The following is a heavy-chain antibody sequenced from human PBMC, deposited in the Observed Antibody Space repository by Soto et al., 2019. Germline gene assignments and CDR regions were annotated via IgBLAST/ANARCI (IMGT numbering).Heavy chain of an antibody. CDR3: ARGNRYYDSSGYTDY. J-gene: IGHJ4*02. D-gene: IGHD3-22*01. CDR2: ISSDRTNT. Sequence: GGSLRLSCAASGFASGFPFSSYWMHWVRQVPGKGLVWVSRISSDRTNTNYADSVKGRFTISRDNAKNTLYLQMNSLRAEDTAVYYCARGNRYYDSSGYTDYWGLGTLVTVSS. V-gene: IGHV3-74*01. CDR1: GFPFSSYW.